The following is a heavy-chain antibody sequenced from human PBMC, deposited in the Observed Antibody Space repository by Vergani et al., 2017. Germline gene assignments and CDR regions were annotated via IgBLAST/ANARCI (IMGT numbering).Heavy chain of an antibody. Sequence: ELQLVESGGGLVQPGGSLRLSCATPGFTFTTYWMTWVRQAPGKGLEWVANIKQDGSENTYVDSVKGRFTISRDNAKKSLYLQMSSLRAEDTAVYYCARENWGPEYWGPGSLVTVSS. CDR1: GFTFTTYW. V-gene: IGHV3-7*01. J-gene: IGHJ4*02. D-gene: IGHD3-16*01. CDR2: IKQDGSEN. CDR3: ARENWGPEY.